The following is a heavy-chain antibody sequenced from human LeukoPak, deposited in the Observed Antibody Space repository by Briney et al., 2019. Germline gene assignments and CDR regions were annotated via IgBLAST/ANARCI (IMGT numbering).Heavy chain of an antibody. Sequence: SCKASGGTFSSYGMHWVRQAPGKGLERVAVISYDGSNKYYADSVKGRFTISRDNAKNSLYLQMNSLRAEDTAVYYCARVPRSNWNEYWGQGTLVTVSS. CDR3: ARVPRSNWNEY. CDR1: GGTFSSYG. D-gene: IGHD1-1*01. CDR2: ISYDGSNK. J-gene: IGHJ4*02. V-gene: IGHV3-33*05.